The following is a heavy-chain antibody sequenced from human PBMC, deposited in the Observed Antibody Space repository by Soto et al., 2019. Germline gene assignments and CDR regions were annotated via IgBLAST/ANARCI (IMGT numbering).Heavy chain of an antibody. CDR2: ISSSGSTI. CDR1: GFTFSDYY. CDR3: ARDIEVAGNVVHYYYGMDV. D-gene: IGHD6-19*01. V-gene: IGHV3-11*01. J-gene: IGHJ6*02. Sequence: GGSLRLSCAASGFTFSDYYMSWIRQAPGKGLEWVSYISSSGSTIYYADSVKGRFTISRDNAKNSLYLQMNSLRAEDTAVYYCARDIEVAGNVVHYYYGMDVWGQGTTVTVSS.